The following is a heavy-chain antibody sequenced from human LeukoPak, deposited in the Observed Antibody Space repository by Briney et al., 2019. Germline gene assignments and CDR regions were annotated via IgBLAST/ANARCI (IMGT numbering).Heavy chain of an antibody. D-gene: IGHD3-22*01. CDR3: ARQGYYDRSGYYS. CDR1: GLTFSSYW. Sequence: GGSLRLPCAASGLTFSSYWMSWVRQAPGKGLECVASIKHDESEKYYVDSLKGRITISRDNAKNSLFLQMNSLRAEDTAVYYCARQGYYDRSGYYSWGQGTLVTVSS. CDR2: IKHDESEK. J-gene: IGHJ4*02. V-gene: IGHV3-7*01.